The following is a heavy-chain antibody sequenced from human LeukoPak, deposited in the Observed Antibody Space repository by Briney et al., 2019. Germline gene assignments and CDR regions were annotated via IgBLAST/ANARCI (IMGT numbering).Heavy chain of an antibody. J-gene: IGHJ4*02. CDR2: ISGSGGST. CDR1: GFTFSNYA. V-gene: IGHV3-23*01. D-gene: IGHD2-15*01. Sequence: GGSLRLSCAASGFTFSNYAMSWVRQAPEKGLEWVSAISGSGGSTYYADSVKGRFTISRDNSKNTLSLQMNSLRADDTAVYYCAKEKKSGGWPLDYWGQGALVTVSS. CDR3: AKEKKSGGWPLDY.